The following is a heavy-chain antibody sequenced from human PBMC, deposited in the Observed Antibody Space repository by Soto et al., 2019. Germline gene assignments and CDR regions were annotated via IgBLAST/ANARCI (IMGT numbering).Heavy chain of an antibody. CDR3: ARAHSGYRYGQDTYYQYYAMDV. D-gene: IGHD5-18*01. Sequence: GGSLRLSCAASGFTFSRFELHWVRQAPGKGLEWISYISSSGSTAYYAPSVEGRFTISRDNANNSVYLQMDSLRAEDTAVYYCARAHSGYRYGQDTYYQYYAMDVWGQGTTVTVSS. V-gene: IGHV3-48*03. CDR1: GFTFSRFE. J-gene: IGHJ6*02. CDR2: ISSSGSTA.